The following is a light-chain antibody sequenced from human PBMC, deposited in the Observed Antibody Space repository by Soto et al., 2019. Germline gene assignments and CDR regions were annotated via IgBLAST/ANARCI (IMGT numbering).Light chain of an antibody. V-gene: IGKV3-20*01. CDR3: QQYGGSPFT. J-gene: IGKJ2*01. Sequence: EIVLTQSPGTLSLSPWERATLSCRASQSIFNNYLAGYQQKPGQAPRLLVYGASFRATGIPDRFSGSGSGTDFTLTISRLEPEDFAVYYCQQYGGSPFTFGQGTRLEIK. CDR2: GAS. CDR1: QSIFNNY.